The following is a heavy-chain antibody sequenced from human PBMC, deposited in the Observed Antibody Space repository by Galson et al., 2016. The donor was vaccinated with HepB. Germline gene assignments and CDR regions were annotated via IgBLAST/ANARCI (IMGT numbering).Heavy chain of an antibody. D-gene: IGHD3-10*01. J-gene: IGHJ4*02. CDR3: ARRRGSGSHDY. V-gene: IGHV3-33*05. CDR1: GFTFSNYG. Sequence: SLRLSCEASGFTFSNYGMHWIRQAPGKGLEWVAVMSHDGSHIFYVDSVKGRFSISRDNSKNTLYLQMNSLRAEDTAVYYCARRRGSGSHDYWGQGTLVTVSS. CDR2: MSHDGSHI.